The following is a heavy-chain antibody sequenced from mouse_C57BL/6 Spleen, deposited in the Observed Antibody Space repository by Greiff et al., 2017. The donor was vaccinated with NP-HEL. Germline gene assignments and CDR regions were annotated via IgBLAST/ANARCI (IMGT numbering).Heavy chain of an antibody. V-gene: IGHV1-82*01. Sequence: QVQLQQSGPELVKPGASVKISCKASGYAFSSSWMNWVKQRPGKGLEWIGRIYPGDGDTNYNGKFKGKATLTADKSSSTAYMQLSSLTSEDSAVYFCAREGGTITTVVATRVWYAMDYWGQGTSVTVSS. CDR3: AREGGTITTVVATRVWYAMDY. CDR2: IYPGDGDT. D-gene: IGHD1-1*01. J-gene: IGHJ4*01. CDR1: GYAFSSSW.